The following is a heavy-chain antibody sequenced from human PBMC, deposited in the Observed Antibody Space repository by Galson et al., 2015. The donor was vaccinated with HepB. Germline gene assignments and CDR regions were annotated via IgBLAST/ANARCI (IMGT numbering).Heavy chain of an antibody. J-gene: IGHJ4*02. CDR3: AREQGIAAAGTGYFDY. Sequence: SLRLSCAASGFTFSSYAMHWVRQAPGKGLEWVAVISYDGSNKYYADSVKGRFTISRDNSKNTLYLQMNSLRAEDTAVYYCAREQGIAAAGTGYFDYWGQGTLVTVSS. CDR2: ISYDGSNK. V-gene: IGHV3-30-3*01. CDR1: GFTFSSYA. D-gene: IGHD6-13*01.